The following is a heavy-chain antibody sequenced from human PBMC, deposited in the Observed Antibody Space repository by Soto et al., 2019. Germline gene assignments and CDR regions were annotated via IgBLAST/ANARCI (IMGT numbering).Heavy chain of an antibody. CDR3: ARLPKGSMVTS. J-gene: IGHJ4*02. Sequence: EVQLVESGGGLVHPGGSLRLSCAASGFTFRDYSMNWVRQAPGKGLEWLSYITSTGGTIYYADSIKGRFTVSRDNAKNSLFLQMKSLRDEDTAVYYCARLPKGSMVTSWGQGTLVTVSS. CDR2: ITSTGGTI. V-gene: IGHV3-48*02. CDR1: GFTFRDYS. D-gene: IGHD2-21*02.